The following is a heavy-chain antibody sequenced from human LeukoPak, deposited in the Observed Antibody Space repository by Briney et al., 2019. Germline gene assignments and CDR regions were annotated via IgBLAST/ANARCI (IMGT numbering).Heavy chain of an antibody. D-gene: IGHD2-15*01. CDR3: ARDICSGGSCYFDP. CDR2: ISTYIGNT. J-gene: IGHJ5*02. V-gene: IGHV1-18*01. Sequence: ASVKVSCKASGYTFTNYGISWVRQAPGQGLEWMGWISTYIGNTNYAQKLQGRVTMTTDTSTSTAYMELSRLRSDDTAVYYCARDICSGGSCYFDPWGQGTLVTVSS. CDR1: GYTFTNYG.